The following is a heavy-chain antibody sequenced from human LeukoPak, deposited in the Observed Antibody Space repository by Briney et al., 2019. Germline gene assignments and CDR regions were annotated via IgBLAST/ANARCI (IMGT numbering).Heavy chain of an antibody. D-gene: IGHD4-23*01. CDR3: ARDSYGGNSGPSYYFDY. CDR1: GGSISSYY. V-gene: IGHV4-4*07. CDR2: IYTSGST. Sequence: SETLSLTCTVSGGSISSYYWSWIRQPAGKGLEWIGRIYTSGSTNYNPSLKSRVTMSVATSKNQFSLKLSSVTAADTAVYYCARDSYGGNSGPSYYFDYWGQGTLVTVSS. J-gene: IGHJ4*02.